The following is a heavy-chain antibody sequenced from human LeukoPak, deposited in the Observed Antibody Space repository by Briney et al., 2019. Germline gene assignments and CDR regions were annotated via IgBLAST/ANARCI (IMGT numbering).Heavy chain of an antibody. V-gene: IGHV1-2*02. Sequence: ASVKVSCKASGYTVTNYYMHWVRQAPGQGLEWMGWINPNSGGTNYAQKFQGRVTMTRDTSISTAYMELSRLRSDDTAVYYCARVATITYSDYFDYWGQGTLVTVSS. CDR2: INPNSGGT. D-gene: IGHD5-12*01. CDR1: GYTVTNYY. J-gene: IGHJ4*02. CDR3: ARVATITYSDYFDY.